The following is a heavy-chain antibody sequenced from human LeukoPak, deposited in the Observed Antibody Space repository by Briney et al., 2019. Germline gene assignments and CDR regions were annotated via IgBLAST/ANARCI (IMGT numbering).Heavy chain of an antibody. Sequence: ASVKVSCKASGYTFTSYYMHWVRQAPGQGLEWMGIINPSGGSTSYAQKFQGRVTMTRDTSTSTVYMELSSLRSEDTAVYYCARVYICSGGSCFYYFDYWGQGTLVTASS. J-gene: IGHJ4*02. CDR3: ARVYICSGGSCFYYFDY. V-gene: IGHV1-46*01. CDR2: INPSGGST. D-gene: IGHD2-15*01. CDR1: GYTFTSYY.